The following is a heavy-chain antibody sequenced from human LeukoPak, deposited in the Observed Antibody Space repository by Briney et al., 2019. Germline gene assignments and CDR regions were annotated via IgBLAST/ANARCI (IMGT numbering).Heavy chain of an antibody. D-gene: IGHD2-15*01. V-gene: IGHV3-9*01. Sequence: GGSLRLSCAASEFTFSNYFMNWVRQAPGKGLEWVSGISWNSGSIGYADSAKGRFTISRDNAKNSLYLQMNSLRAEDTALYYCAKGLRYCSGGSCYHSWFDPWGQGTLVTVSS. CDR3: AKGLRYCSGGSCYHSWFDP. CDR2: ISWNSGSI. CDR1: EFTFSNYF. J-gene: IGHJ5*02.